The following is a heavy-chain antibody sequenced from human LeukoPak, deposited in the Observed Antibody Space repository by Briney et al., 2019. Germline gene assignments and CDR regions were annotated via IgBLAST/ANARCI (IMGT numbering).Heavy chain of an antibody. Sequence: PGGSLRLSCAASGSTFSSYSMNWVRQAPGKGLEWVSSISASTIYIHYADSVKGRFTISRDNAKNSLYLQMNSLRAEDTAVYYCAGLVNDPAAIYYYYTDVWGKGTTVTVSS. CDR3: AGLVNDPAAIYYYYTDV. J-gene: IGHJ6*03. D-gene: IGHD2-2*02. CDR2: ISASTIYI. CDR1: GSTFSSYS. V-gene: IGHV3-21*01.